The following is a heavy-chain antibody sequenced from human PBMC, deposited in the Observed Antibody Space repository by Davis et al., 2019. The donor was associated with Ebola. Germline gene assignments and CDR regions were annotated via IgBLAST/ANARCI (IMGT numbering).Heavy chain of an antibody. CDR2: IYYSGST. J-gene: IGHJ4*02. Sequence: MPSETLSLTCTVSGGSISSSSYYWGWIRQPPGKGLEWIGSIYYSGSTYYNPSLKSRVTISVDTSKNQFSLKLSSVTAADTAVYYCARQGGSSWYLTLTAFAGYFDYWGQGTLVTVSS. CDR3: ARQGGSSWYLTLTAFAGYFDY. V-gene: IGHV4-39*01. CDR1: GGSISSSSYY. D-gene: IGHD6-13*01.